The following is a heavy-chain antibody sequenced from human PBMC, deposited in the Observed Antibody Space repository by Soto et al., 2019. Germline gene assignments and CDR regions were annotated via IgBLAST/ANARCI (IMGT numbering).Heavy chain of an antibody. CDR1: GFTFTSSA. CDR3: AAEAYDILTGYPNPYYYYGMDV. D-gene: IGHD3-9*01. J-gene: IGHJ6*02. V-gene: IGHV1-58*01. CDR2: IVVGSGNT. Sequence: ASVKVSCKASGFTFTSSAVQWVRQARGQRLEWIGWIVVGSGNTNYAQKFQERVTITRDMSTSTAYMELSSLRSEDTAVYYCAAEAYDILTGYPNPYYYYGMDVWGQGTTVTVSS.